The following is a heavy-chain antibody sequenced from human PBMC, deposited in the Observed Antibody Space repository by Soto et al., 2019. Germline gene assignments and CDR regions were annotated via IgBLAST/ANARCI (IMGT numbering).Heavy chain of an antibody. CDR1: GFTFSSYD. D-gene: IGHD4-17*01. CDR2: ISYDGSNK. J-gene: IGHJ4*02. V-gene: IGHV3-30-3*01. CDR3: ARVGTVNMNDH. Sequence: QVQLVESGGGVVQPGRSLRLSCAASGFTFSSYDMHWVRKAAGKGLEWVAVISYDGSNKYYADSVKGRFTISRDNSKNTLYLQMNCLRTEDTAVYYCARVGTVNMNDHWGQVPLITVSS.